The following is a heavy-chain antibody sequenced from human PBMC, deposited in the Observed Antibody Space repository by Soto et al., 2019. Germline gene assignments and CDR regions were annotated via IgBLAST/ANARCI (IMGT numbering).Heavy chain of an antibody. CDR1: AISLISGRRG. CDR2: IFSNDEK. Sequence: QVTLKESAPVMVKPTETLTLTCTVCAISLISGRRGVSWLRQPPGKALQWLARIFSNDEKRINTSLKSRLSISKDTSKSQVVLIMTNMDPIDTATYYCARTEDVGRILTPAGLFDAWGQGTLVTVCS. CDR3: ARTEDVGRILTPAGLFDA. D-gene: IGHD1-26*01. V-gene: IGHV2-26*01. J-gene: IGHJ5*02.